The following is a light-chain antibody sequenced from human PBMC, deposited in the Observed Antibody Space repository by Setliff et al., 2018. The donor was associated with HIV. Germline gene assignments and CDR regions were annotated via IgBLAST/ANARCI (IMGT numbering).Light chain of an antibody. J-gene: IGLJ1*01. CDR2: DVS. Sequence: QSALAQPASVSGSPGQSITISCTGTDIGDTYSVSWYQQHPGKVPRLMIYDVSHRPSGVSHRFSGSKSGNTASLTISGLQAEDEADYYCSSYSSTRTLVFGTGTKVTVL. CDR3: SSYSSTRTLV. CDR1: DIGDTYS. V-gene: IGLV2-14*03.